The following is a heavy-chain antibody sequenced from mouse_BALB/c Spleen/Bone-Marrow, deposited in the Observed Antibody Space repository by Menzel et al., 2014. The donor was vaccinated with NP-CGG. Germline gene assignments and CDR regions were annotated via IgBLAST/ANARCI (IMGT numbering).Heavy chain of an antibody. Sequence: EVMLVESGGGLVQPGGSLKLSCAASGFDFSTYWMSWVRQAPGKGLEWIGGINPDSSTINYTPSLKDKFISRDNAKNTLYLQMSKVRSEDTALYYCARLHYYGYEAYWGQGTLVTVSA. CDR3: ARLHYYGYEAY. J-gene: IGHJ3*01. CDR2: INPDSSTI. V-gene: IGHV4-1*02. D-gene: IGHD1-2*01. CDR1: GFDFSTYW.